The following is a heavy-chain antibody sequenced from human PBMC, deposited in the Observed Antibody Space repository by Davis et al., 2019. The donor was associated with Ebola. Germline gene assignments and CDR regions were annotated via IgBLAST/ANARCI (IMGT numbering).Heavy chain of an antibody. D-gene: IGHD3-10*01. J-gene: IGHJ4*02. CDR2: ISPYNGDT. V-gene: IGHV1-18*04. CDR3: ARDRGGDYSFDY. CDR1: AYTFTNYG. Sequence: ASVKVSCKASAYTFTNYGITWVRQAPGQGLEWMGWISPYNGDTHYLQRLQGRVAMTTDTSTSTAYMELRSLRSDDTAVYYCARDRGGDYSFDYWGQGTLVTVSS.